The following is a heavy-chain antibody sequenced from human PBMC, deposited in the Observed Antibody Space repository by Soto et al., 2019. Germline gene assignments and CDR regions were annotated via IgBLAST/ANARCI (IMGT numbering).Heavy chain of an antibody. CDR3: ARDRAAGMDV. J-gene: IGHJ6*02. V-gene: IGHV4-31*03. CDR1: GGSISNGGFH. Sequence: SETLSLTCTVSGGSISNGGFHWSWIRQYPGKGPEWIGYIYYTGNTWYNPSLKSRLIMSIDTSKNQFFLKLTSVTAADTAVYYCARDRAAGMDVWGQGTTVTVSS. CDR2: IYYTGNT. D-gene: IGHD2-15*01.